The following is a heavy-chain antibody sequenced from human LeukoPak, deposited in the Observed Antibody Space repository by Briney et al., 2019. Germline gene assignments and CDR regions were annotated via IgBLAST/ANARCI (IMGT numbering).Heavy chain of an antibody. CDR3: ARASPVAGISRKYDAFDI. J-gene: IGHJ3*02. CDR1: GFTFSSYA. D-gene: IGHD6-19*01. CDR2: ISYDGSNK. V-gene: IGHV3-30-3*01. Sequence: GRSLRLSCAASGFTFSSYAMHWVRQAPGKGLEWVAVISYDGSNKYYADSVKGRFTISRDNSKNTLYLQMNSLGAEDTAVYYCARASPVAGISRKYDAFDIWGQGTMVTVSS.